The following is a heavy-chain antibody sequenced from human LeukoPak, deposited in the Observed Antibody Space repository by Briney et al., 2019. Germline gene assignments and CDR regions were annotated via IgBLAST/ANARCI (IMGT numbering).Heavy chain of an antibody. J-gene: IGHJ6*02. Sequence: GGSLRLSCAASGFTFSSFTMNWVRQAPGKGLEWVSSISSTSTYIHYADSVKGRFTISRDNAKNSLYLQMNSLRAEDTAVYYCARGMVRGVIGSMDVWGQGTTVTVSS. CDR1: GFTFSSFT. CDR2: ISSTSTYI. V-gene: IGHV3-21*01. D-gene: IGHD3-10*01. CDR3: ARGMVRGVIGSMDV.